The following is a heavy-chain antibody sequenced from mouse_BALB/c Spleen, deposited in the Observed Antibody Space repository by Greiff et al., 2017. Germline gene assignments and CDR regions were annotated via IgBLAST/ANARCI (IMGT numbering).Heavy chain of an antibody. CDR2: IWAGGST. CDR1: GFSLTSYG. D-gene: IGHD2-1*01. V-gene: IGHV2-9*02. CDR3: ARDIYYGNLFAY. J-gene: IGHJ3*01. Sequence: VKLVESGPGLVAPSQSLSITCTVSGFSLTSYGVHWVRQPPGKGLEWLGVIWAGGSTNYNSALMSRLSISKDNSKSQVFLKMNSLQTDDTAMYYCARDIYYGNLFAYWGQGTLVTVSA.